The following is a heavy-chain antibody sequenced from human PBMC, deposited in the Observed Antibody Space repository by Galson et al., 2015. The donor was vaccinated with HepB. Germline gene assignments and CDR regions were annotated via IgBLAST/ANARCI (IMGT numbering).Heavy chain of an antibody. Sequence: SGAEVKKPGESLTISCKTSGYTFTNYWIGWVRQVPGKGLEWMGIIYPGGSATRYSPSFQGQVTISADKSISTAYLQWSSLKASDTAMYYCARHAFVGGDDLAHYYYYMDVWGKGTTVTVSS. CDR3: ARHAFVGGDDLAHYYYYMDV. CDR2: IYPGGSAT. J-gene: IGHJ6*03. D-gene: IGHD2-21*01. V-gene: IGHV5-51*01. CDR1: GYTFTNYW.